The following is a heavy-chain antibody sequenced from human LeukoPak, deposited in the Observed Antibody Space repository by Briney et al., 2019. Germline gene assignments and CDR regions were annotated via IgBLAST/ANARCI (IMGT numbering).Heavy chain of an antibody. V-gene: IGHV4-30-4*01. J-gene: IGHJ4*02. Sequence: SETLSLTCTVSGGSISSGDYYWSWIRQPPGKGLEWIGYIYYSGSTYYNPSLKSRVTISVDTSKNQFSLKLSSVTAADTAVYYCASSYYDILTDKPGYYFDYWGQGTLVTVSS. CDR1: GGSISSGDYY. CDR2: IYYSGST. D-gene: IGHD3-9*01. CDR3: ASSYYDILTDKPGYYFDY.